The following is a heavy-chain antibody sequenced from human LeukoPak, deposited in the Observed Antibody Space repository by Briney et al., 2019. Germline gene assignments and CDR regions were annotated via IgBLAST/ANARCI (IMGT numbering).Heavy chain of an antibody. D-gene: IGHD6-19*01. CDR3: AKALKVVAGSGPVDYYYYMDV. Sequence: SGGSLRLSCAASGFTFSSYSMNWVRQAPGKGLEWVSAISGSGGSTYNADSVKGRFTISRDNSKNTLYLQMNSLRAEDTAVYYCAKALKVVAGSGPVDYYYYMDVWGKGTTDTISS. J-gene: IGHJ6*03. CDR1: GFTFSSYS. V-gene: IGHV3-23*01. CDR2: ISGSGGST.